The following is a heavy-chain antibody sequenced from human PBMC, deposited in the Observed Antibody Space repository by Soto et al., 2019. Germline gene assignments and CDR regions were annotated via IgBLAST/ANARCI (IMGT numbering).Heavy chain of an antibody. D-gene: IGHD2-2*01. V-gene: IGHV1-69*12. Sequence: QVQLVQSGAEVKKPGSSVKVSCKASGGTFSSYAISWVRQAPGQGLEWMGGIIPIFGTANYAQKFQGRVTITADESTSTAYMELSSLRSEDTAVYYCARGTLVPAALYYYYGMDVWGQGTTVTVSS. J-gene: IGHJ6*02. CDR1: GGTFSSYA. CDR2: IIPIFGTA. CDR3: ARGTLVPAALYYYYGMDV.